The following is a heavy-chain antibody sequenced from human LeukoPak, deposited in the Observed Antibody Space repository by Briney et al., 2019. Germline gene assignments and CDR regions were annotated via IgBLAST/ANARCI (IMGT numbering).Heavy chain of an antibody. Sequence: SETLSLICTVSGGSISSYYWSWIRQPPGKVLECIGYNYYSGSTNYNPSLKSRVTISVDTSKNQFSLKLSSVTAADTAVFFFQAEDGIRDFDWLSPADAFDIWGQGTMVTVSS. J-gene: IGHJ3*02. V-gene: IGHV4-59*01. CDR1: GGSISSYY. D-gene: IGHD3-9*01. CDR3: QAEDGIRDFDWLSPADAFDI. CDR2: NYYSGST.